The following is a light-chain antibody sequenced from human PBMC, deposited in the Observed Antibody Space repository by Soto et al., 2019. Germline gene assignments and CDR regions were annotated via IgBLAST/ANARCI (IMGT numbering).Light chain of an antibody. J-gene: IGLJ1*01. V-gene: IGLV1-44*01. Sequence: QSVLTQPPSASETPGRRVVISCSGSSSNIGSNSVNWYQQLPGTAPKLLIYSDHHRPSGVPDRFSGSKSGTSASLAISGLQSDDEADYYCAAWDDTLKGYVFATGTQLTVL. CDR3: AAWDDTLKGYV. CDR1: SSNIGSNS. CDR2: SDH.